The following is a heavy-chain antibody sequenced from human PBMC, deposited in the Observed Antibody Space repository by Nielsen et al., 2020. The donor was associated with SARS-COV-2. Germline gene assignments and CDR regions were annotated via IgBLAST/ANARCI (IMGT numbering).Heavy chain of an antibody. Sequence: SETLSLTCSVSGGSITSSGHYWGWIRQPPGKGLEWIGSISYSGSTYYNPSLKSRVAISVVTSKNQFSLKLSSVTAADTAVYYCARGFDYWGQGTLVTVSS. CDR3: ARGFDY. CDR1: GGSITSSGHY. J-gene: IGHJ4*02. V-gene: IGHV4-39*07. CDR2: ISYSGST.